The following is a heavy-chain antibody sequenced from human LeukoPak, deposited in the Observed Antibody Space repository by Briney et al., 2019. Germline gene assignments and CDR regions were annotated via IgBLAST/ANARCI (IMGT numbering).Heavy chain of an antibody. CDR1: GFTVSSNY. Sequence: GGSLRLSCAASGFTVSSNYMSWVRQAPGKRLEWVSVIYSGGSTYYADSMKGRFTISRDNSKNTLYLQMNSLRAEDTAVYYCARGPSWGYDILAVWGQGTLVTVSS. V-gene: IGHV3-53*01. CDR3: ARGPSWGYDILAV. D-gene: IGHD3-9*01. CDR2: IYSGGST. J-gene: IGHJ4*02.